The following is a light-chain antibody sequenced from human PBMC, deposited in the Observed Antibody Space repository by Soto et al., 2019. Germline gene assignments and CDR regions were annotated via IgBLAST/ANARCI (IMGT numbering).Light chain of an antibody. CDR1: SSDVGGYNY. CDR3: SSDTFYSTRV. CDR2: EVS. J-gene: IGLJ1*01. V-gene: IGLV2-14*01. Sequence: QSALTQPASVSWSPGQSIAISCTGTSSDVGGYNYVSWYQQHPGKAPKLIIHEVSNRPSGVSDRFSGSKSGNTASLTISGLQADDESDYYCSSDTFYSTRVFGTGTKVTVL.